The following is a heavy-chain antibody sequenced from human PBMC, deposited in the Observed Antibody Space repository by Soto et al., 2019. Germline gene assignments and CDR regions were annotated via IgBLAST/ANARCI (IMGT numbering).Heavy chain of an antibody. CDR2: IIPILGIA. CDR3: ARGGDGYTLTSNWFDP. CDR1: GGTFSSYT. J-gene: IGHJ5*02. V-gene: IGHV1-69*02. Sequence: QVQLVQSGAEVKKPGSSVKVSCKASGGTFSSYTISWVRQAPGQGLEWMGRIIPILGIANYAQKFQGRVTITADKSTSXAYMELSSLRSEDTAVYYCARGGDGYTLTSNWFDPWGQGTLVTVSS. D-gene: IGHD5-12*01.